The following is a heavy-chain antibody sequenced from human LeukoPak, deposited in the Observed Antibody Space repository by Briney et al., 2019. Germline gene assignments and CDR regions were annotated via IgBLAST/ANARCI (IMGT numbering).Heavy chain of an antibody. CDR3: ARPIPSFYGDYAYYFDY. CDR2: FFYTGST. CDR1: GDSIRGYY. D-gene: IGHD4-17*01. Sequence: PSETLSLTCTVSGDSIRGYYWNWIRQPPGKGLQWIGTFFYTGSTYYNPSLKSRVTISVDTSKNQFSLRLSSVTAADSAVYFCARPIPSFYGDYAYYFDYWGQGTLVTVSS. V-gene: IGHV4-59*08. J-gene: IGHJ4*02.